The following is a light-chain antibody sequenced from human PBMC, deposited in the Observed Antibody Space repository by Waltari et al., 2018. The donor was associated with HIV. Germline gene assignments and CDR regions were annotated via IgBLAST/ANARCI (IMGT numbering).Light chain of an antibody. CDR1: QSVNSN. CDR3: QQYNKWPYT. J-gene: IGKJ2*01. CDR2: GAS. Sequence: EIVLTQSPAPLSVSPGSTATLSCRASQSVNSNVAWYQQKRGQAPGLLIYGASTRATGVAARFSGSGYGTEFTLTISSLQFEDFAVYYCQQYNKWPYTFGQGTKLEVK. V-gene: IGKV3-15*01.